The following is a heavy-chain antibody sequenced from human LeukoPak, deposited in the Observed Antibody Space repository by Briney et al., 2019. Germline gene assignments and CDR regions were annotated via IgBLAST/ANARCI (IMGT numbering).Heavy chain of an antibody. CDR3: ASSSSWYRSSGRYFDS. J-gene: IGHJ4*02. D-gene: IGHD6-13*01. CDR2: ISYDGSNK. CDR1: GFTFSSYG. Sequence: PGRSLRLSCAASGFTFSSYGMHWVRQAPGKGLEWVAVISYDGSNKYYADSVKGRFTISRDNSKNTLYLQMNSLRAEDTAVYYCASSSSWYRSSGRYFDSWGQGTLVTVSS. V-gene: IGHV3-30*03.